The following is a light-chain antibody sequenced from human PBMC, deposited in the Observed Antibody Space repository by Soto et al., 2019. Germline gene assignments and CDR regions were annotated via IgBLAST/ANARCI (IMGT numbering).Light chain of an antibody. CDR3: LSYTPIKTVV. V-gene: IGLV2-14*01. J-gene: IGLJ2*01. CDR1: SSDIGTYKY. Sequence: HSVRTQTASLYCSPGQSDTISCTGTSSDIGTYKYVSWFQPRPGTAHKLIVFEVSDGPSGIYDRFSGFKSANTAYLTISGVQPEDEADYHCLSYTPIKTVVFGGRTKVTVL. CDR2: EVS.